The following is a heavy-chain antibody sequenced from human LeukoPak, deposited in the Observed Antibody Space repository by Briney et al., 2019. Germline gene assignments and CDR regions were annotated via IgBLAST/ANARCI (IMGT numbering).Heavy chain of an antibody. J-gene: IGHJ6*02. CDR1: GYTFTGYY. Sequence: ASVKVSCKASGYTFTGYYMHWVRQATGQGLEWMGWMNPNSGNTGYVQKFQGRVTMTRNTSISTAYMELSSLRSEDTAVYYCAKRIYGYYYYYGMDVWGQGTTVTVSS. D-gene: IGHD2/OR15-2a*01. CDR2: MNPNSGNT. CDR3: AKRIYGYYYYYGMDV. V-gene: IGHV1-8*02.